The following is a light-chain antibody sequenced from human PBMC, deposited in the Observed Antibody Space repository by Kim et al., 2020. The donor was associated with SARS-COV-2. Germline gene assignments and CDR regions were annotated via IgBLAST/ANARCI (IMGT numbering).Light chain of an antibody. Sequence: ASVGDRVTITCRTTQGISSHLNWYQQKPGRAPKLLISAASTLQGGVPSRFSGSGSETDFTLTISSLQPEDFATYFCQQSYITPFTFGPGTKVDIK. CDR2: AAS. CDR1: QGISSH. V-gene: IGKV1-39*01. J-gene: IGKJ3*01. CDR3: QQSYITPFT.